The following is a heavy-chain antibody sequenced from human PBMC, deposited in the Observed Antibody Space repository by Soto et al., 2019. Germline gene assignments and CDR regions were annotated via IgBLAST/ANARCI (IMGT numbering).Heavy chain of an antibody. CDR3: TGAAPMYYYDSSGYYYYYYGMDV. CDR1: GFTFGDYA. CDR2: IRSKAYGGTT. D-gene: IGHD3-22*01. V-gene: IGHV3-49*03. Sequence: GGSLRLSCTASGFTFGDYAMSWFRQAPGKGLEWVGFIRSKAYGGTTEYAATVKGRFTISRDDSKSIAHLQMNSLKTDNTAVYYCTGAAPMYYYDSSGYYYYYYGMDVWGQGTTVTVSS. J-gene: IGHJ6*02.